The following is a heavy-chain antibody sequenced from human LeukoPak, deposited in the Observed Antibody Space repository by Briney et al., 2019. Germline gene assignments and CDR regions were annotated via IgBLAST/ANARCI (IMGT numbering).Heavy chain of an antibody. V-gene: IGHV3-23*01. Sequence: GGSLRLSCAASGFTFRSYAMSWVRQAPGKGLEWVSAISGSGGSTYYADSVKGRFTISRDNSKNTLYLQMNSLRAEDTAVYYCAKLPVLTGDYFDYWGQGTLVTVSS. CDR3: AKLPVLTGDYFDY. CDR2: ISGSGGST. CDR1: GFTFRSYA. D-gene: IGHD2-8*02. J-gene: IGHJ4*02.